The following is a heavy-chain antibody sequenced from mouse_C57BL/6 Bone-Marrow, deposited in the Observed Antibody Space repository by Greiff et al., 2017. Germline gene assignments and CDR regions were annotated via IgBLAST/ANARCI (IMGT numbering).Heavy chain of an antibody. V-gene: IGHV1-50*01. J-gene: IGHJ2*01. D-gene: IGHD3-1*01. CDR3: ARSAGPFDY. Sequence: QVQLQQPGAELVKPGASVKLSCKASGYTFTSYWLQWVKQRPGQGLEWIGAIAPSDSYTNYTQKFKGKSTLNVDTSSSTAYMQLSSLTSEDSAVYYCARSAGPFDYWGQGTTLTVSS. CDR1: GYTFTSYW. CDR2: IAPSDSYT.